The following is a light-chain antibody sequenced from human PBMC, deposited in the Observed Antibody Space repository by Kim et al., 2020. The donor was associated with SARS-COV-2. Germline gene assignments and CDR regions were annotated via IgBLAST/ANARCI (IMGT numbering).Light chain of an antibody. Sequence: DIVMTQSPGTLSVSPGERATLSCRASRSVSGSYLAWYQQKPGQAPRLLNYGAASRATGIPDRISGSGSGTDFPLTISMLEPDDIAVYYCQQYGSAPDTFGPGTKLEI. CDR3: QQYGSAPDT. CDR1: RSVSGSY. V-gene: IGKV3-20*01. CDR2: GAA. J-gene: IGKJ2*01.